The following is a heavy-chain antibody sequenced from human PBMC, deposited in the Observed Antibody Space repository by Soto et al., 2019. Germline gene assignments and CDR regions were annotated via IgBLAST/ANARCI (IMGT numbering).Heavy chain of an antibody. CDR2: IIPIFGTA. J-gene: IGHJ4*02. V-gene: IGHV1-69*13. D-gene: IGHD2-21*02. CDR1: GGTFSSYA. CDR3: ARDDLYCGGDCYIPGYY. Sequence: ASVKVSCKASGGTFSSYAISWVRQAPGQGLEWMGGIIPIFGTANYAQKFQGRVTITADESTSTAYMELSSLRSEDTAVYYCARDDLYCGGDCYIPGYYWGQGTLVTVSS.